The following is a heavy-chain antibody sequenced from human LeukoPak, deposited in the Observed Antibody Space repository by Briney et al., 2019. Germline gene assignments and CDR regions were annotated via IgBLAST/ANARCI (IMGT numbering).Heavy chain of an antibody. CDR1: GFTVNTKY. V-gene: IGHV3-74*01. J-gene: IGHJ4*02. CDR3: ARVLTGEPPYFDS. CDR2: INSDGSST. D-gene: IGHD7-27*01. Sequence: GGSLRLSCAASGFTVNTKYMSWVRQAPGKGLVWVSHINSDGSSTNYADSVKGRFTISRDNAKNTLYLQMNGLRAEDTAVYYCARVLTGEPPYFDSWGQGTLVTVSS.